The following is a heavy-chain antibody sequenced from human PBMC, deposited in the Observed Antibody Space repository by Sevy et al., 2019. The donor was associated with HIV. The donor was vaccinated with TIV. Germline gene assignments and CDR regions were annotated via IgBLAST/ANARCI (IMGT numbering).Heavy chain of an antibody. V-gene: IGHV3-73*01. Sequence: GGSLRLSCAASGFTFSGSAMHWVRQASGKGLEWVGRIRSKANSYATAYAASVKGRFTISRDDSKNTAYLQMNSLKTEDTAVYHCTSQTLGVGEGDYWGQGTLVTVSS. J-gene: IGHJ4*02. CDR2: IRSKANSYAT. CDR1: GFTFSGSA. D-gene: IGHD3-16*01. CDR3: TSQTLGVGEGDY.